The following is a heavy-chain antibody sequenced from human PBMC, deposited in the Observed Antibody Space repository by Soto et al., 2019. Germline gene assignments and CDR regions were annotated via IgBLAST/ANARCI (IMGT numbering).Heavy chain of an antibody. V-gene: IGHV3-30*18. CDR2: ISSDGSDK. CDR3: VKGSHLRCSYYYGMDV. D-gene: IGHD3-3*02. CDR1: GFPFSSYG. Sequence: GGSLRLSCAASGFPFSSYGMHWVRQAPGKGLEWVAVISSDGSDKYYADSVKGRFTVSRDNSKNTLYLQRNSLRPEDTAVYYCVKGSHLRCSYYYGMDVWGQGTTVTVSS. J-gene: IGHJ6*02.